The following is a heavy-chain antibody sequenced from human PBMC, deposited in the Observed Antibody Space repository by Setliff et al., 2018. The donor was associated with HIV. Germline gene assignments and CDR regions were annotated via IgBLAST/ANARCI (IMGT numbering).Heavy chain of an antibody. CDR2: LYHTGSN. J-gene: IGHJ2*01. CDR1: GGSISSGSYY. Sequence: PSETLSLTCSVSGGSISSGSYYWGWIRQPPGKGLEWLGSLYHTGSNNYNPSLKSRITVSVDGSKNQFSLKLTSVTAADTALYYCARVPPFSGSNFSWYFDLWGRGTLVTVSS. CDR3: ARVPPFSGSNFSWYFDL. D-gene: IGHD1-26*01. V-gene: IGHV4-39*07.